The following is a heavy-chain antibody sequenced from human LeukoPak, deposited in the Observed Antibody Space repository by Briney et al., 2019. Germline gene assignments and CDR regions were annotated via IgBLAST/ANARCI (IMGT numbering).Heavy chain of an antibody. V-gene: IGHV4-4*07. D-gene: IGHD3-22*01. Sequence: SETLSLTCTVSGGSISSYYWSWIRQPAGKGVEWIGRIYTSGSTNYNPSLKSRVTMSVDTSKNQFSLKLSSVTAADTAVYYCARDSPTYYYDSSGYNVWGQGTLVTVSS. CDR1: GGSISSYY. CDR3: ARDSPTYYYDSSGYNV. CDR2: IYTSGST. J-gene: IGHJ4*02.